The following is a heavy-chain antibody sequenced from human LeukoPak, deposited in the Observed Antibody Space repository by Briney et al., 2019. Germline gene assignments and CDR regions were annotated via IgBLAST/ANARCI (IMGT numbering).Heavy chain of an antibody. V-gene: IGHV3-23*01. D-gene: IGHD2-15*01. CDR2: ISGSGGST. J-gene: IGHJ4*02. CDR3: AKDGVVVVAATSDY. CDR1: GFTFSSYA. Sequence: GGSLRLSCAASGFTFSSYAMSWIRQAPGKGLAWVSAISGSGGSTYSADSVKGRFTISRDNSKNTLYLQMNSLRGEDTAVYYCAKDGVVVVAATSDYWGQGTLVTVSS.